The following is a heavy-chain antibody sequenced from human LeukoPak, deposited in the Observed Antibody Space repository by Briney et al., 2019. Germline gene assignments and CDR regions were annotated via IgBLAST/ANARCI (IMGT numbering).Heavy chain of an antibody. V-gene: IGHV3-23*01. J-gene: IGHJ4*02. CDR2: ISGSGSGGST. CDR1: GFTFSSYA. D-gene: IGHD1-26*01. Sequence: QPGGSLRLSCAASGFTFSSYAMSWVRQAPGKGLEWVSAISGSGSGGSTYYADSLKGRFTISRDNTKNSLYLQMNSLRAEDTAIYYCARAGFAVGATRFFDYWGQGTLVTISS. CDR3: ARAGFAVGATRFFDY.